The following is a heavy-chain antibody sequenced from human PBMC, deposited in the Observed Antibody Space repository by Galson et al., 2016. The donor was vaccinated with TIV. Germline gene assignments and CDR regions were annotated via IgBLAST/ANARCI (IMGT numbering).Heavy chain of an antibody. CDR2: IYSDGST. Sequence: LRLSCAASGFTVSDNYMTWVRRAPGKGLEWVSMIYSDGSTYYADSVKGRFTISRDNSKKTLYLQMNRLRVEDTAVYYCARERRYCGNECYLYYYYGMDVWGPGTTVTVSS. D-gene: IGHD2-21*01. V-gene: IGHV3-66*02. CDR1: GFTVSDNY. J-gene: IGHJ6*02. CDR3: ARERRYCGNECYLYYYYGMDV.